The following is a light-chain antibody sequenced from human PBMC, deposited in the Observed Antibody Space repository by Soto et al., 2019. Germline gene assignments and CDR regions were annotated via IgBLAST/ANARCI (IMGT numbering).Light chain of an antibody. CDR3: SSYAGSNICDVV. V-gene: IGLV2-8*01. CDR2: EVS. CDR1: SSDVGGYDY. J-gene: IGLJ2*01. Sequence: QSALTQPPSASGSPGQSVTISCTGTSSDVGGYDYVSWYQQHPGKAPKLMIYEVSKRPSGVPDRFSGSKSGNTASLTVSGLQAEDEADYYCSSYAGSNICDVVFVGGTKVTVL.